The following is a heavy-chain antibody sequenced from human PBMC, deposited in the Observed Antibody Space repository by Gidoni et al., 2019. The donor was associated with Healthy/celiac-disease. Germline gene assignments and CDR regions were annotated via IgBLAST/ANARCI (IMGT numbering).Heavy chain of an antibody. V-gene: IGHV3-30*18. Sequence: VAVISYDGSNKYYADSVKGRFTISRDNSKNTLYLQMNSLRAEDTAVYYCAKGTGGPEDYWGQGTLVTVSS. CDR2: ISYDGSNK. D-gene: IGHD1-1*01. CDR3: AKGTGGPEDY. J-gene: IGHJ4*02.